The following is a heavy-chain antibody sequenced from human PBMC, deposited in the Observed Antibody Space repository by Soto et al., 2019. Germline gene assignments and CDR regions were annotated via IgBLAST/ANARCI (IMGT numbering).Heavy chain of an antibody. CDR2: INSDGAIT. D-gene: IGHD3-10*01. CDR1: GFTFSSYW. V-gene: IGHV3-74*01. CDR3: AREFYGSGI. J-gene: IGHJ4*02. Sequence: PGXSLRLSCAASGFTFSSYWIFWVRQAPSTGLMWVSRINSDGAITDYADSVRGRFTISRDNAKNTLYLQMNSLRAEDTAVYYCAREFYGSGIWGQGTLVTVSS.